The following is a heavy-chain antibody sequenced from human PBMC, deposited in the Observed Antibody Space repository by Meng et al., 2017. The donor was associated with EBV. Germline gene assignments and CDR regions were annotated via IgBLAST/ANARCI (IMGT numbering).Heavy chain of an antibody. CDR3: ASVSGRRFTLDL. Sequence: QLQVEETGAELKSAGSWLKISCKTSGGPFRSDAGSWVSEGTGQGLEWLGGLTPMSGAPHSAQTFKDRVTLTADEYTRTHYMELSSLRSDHTAMHYCASVSGRRFTLDLWGQGTLVTVSS. CDR2: LTPMSGAP. V-gene: IGHV1-69*01. D-gene: IGHD3-10*01. CDR1: GGPFRSDA. J-gene: IGHJ4*02.